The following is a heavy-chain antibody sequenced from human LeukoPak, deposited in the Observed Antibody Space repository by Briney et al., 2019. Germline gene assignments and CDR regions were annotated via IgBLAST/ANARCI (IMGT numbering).Heavy chain of an antibody. Sequence: SETLSLTCTVSGGSISSNIYYWGWIRQPPGKGLEWIGSIYYSGSAYYNPSLKSRVTISVDTSRNQFSLRLSSLTAADTAMYFCAKSLYDYRSGTYFRPFDYWGQGTLVTVSS. V-gene: IGHV4-39*01. J-gene: IGHJ4*02. CDR1: GGSISSNIYY. CDR2: IYYSGSA. CDR3: AKSLYDYRSGTYFRPFDY. D-gene: IGHD3-10*01.